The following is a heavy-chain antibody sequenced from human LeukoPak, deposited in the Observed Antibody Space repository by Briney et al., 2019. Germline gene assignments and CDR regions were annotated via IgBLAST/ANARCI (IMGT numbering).Heavy chain of an antibody. CDR1: GFTFSSSG. Sequence: PGGSLRLSCAASGFTFSSSGMTWVRQAPGKGLEWVSSISSSSSYIYYADSVKGRFTISRDNAKNSLYLQMNSLRAEDTAVYYCARVRGGPFDYWGQGTLVTVSS. CDR2: ISSSSSYI. V-gene: IGHV3-21*01. D-gene: IGHD5-24*01. CDR3: ARVRGGPFDY. J-gene: IGHJ4*02.